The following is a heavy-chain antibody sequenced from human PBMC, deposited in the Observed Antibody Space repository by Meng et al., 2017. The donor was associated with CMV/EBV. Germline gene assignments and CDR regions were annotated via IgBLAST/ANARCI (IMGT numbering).Heavy chain of an antibody. Sequence: SVKVSCKASGGTFSSYTISWVRQAPGQGLEWMGRIIPILGIANYAQKFQGRVTITADKSTSTAYMELSSLRSEDTAVYYCARGYCSSTSCSAPDYWSQGTLVTVSS. D-gene: IGHD2-2*01. CDR2: IIPILGIA. CDR3: ARGYCSSTSCSAPDY. CDR1: GGTFSSYT. V-gene: IGHV1-69*02. J-gene: IGHJ4*02.